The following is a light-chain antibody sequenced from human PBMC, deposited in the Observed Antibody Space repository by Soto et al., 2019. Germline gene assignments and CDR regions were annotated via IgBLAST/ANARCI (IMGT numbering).Light chain of an antibody. CDR2: AAS. CDR1: QGISSF. Sequence: DIQLTQSPSFLSASIGDRVTFTCRASQGISSFLAWYQHTPGKATKLLIYAASTLQSGVPSRFSGSGSGREFTLTISSLQPEDFATYYCQQLSGYPWTFGQGTQVEIK. J-gene: IGKJ1*01. V-gene: IGKV1-9*01. CDR3: QQLSGYPWT.